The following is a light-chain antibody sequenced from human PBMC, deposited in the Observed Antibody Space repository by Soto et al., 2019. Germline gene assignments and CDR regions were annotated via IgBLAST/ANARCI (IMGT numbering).Light chain of an antibody. CDR3: QQSYSTPIT. J-gene: IGKJ5*01. Sequence: DIQMTQSPSSLSASVGDRVTITCRASQSISSYLNWYQQKPGKAPKLLIYAASSLQSGVPSRFSGSGSGTDFTLTISNLQPEDFATYYCQQSYSTPITFGQGTRLENK. CDR1: QSISSY. CDR2: AAS. V-gene: IGKV1-39*01.